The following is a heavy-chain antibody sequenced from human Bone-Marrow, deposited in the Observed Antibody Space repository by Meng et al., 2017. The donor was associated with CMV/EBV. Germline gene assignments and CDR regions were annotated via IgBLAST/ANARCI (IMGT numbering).Heavy chain of an antibody. D-gene: IGHD6-13*01. Sequence: QWQLRRWGAGLLKPSETLALTCAVYGGSFSGYYWSWIRQPPGKGLEWIGEINHSGSTNYNPSLKSRVTISVDTSKNQFSLKLSSVTAADTAVYYCARKSTYSSSWYVSKWGQGTLVTVSS. CDR2: INHSGST. CDR1: GGSFSGYY. CDR3: ARKSTYSSSWYVSK. V-gene: IGHV4-34*01. J-gene: IGHJ4*02.